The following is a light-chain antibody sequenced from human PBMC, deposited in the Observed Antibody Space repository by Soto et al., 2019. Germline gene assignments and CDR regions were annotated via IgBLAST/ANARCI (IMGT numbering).Light chain of an antibody. CDR1: SSNIGAGYD. Sequence: QSALTQPPSVSGAPGQRVTISCTGSSSNIGAGYDVHWYQQLPGTAPKLLIYGNSNRPSGVPDRFSGSKSGTSASLAITGLQAEDEADYYCQSSDSSLSVYVFGTGTKLTVL. J-gene: IGLJ1*01. CDR2: GNS. V-gene: IGLV1-40*01. CDR3: QSSDSSLSVYV.